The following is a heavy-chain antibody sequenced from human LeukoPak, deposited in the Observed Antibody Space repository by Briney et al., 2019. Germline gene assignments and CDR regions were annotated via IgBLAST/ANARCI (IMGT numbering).Heavy chain of an antibody. CDR2: INPNSGGT. J-gene: IGHJ4*02. V-gene: IGHV1-2*06. Sequence: RASVKVSCTASGYTFTGYYMHWVRQAPGQGLEWVGLINPNSGGTNYAQKFQGRVTMTRDTSISTAYMELSRLRSDDTAVYYCASIAVAGTIDYWGQGTLVTVSS. CDR3: ASIAVAGTIDY. D-gene: IGHD6-19*01. CDR1: GYTFTGYY.